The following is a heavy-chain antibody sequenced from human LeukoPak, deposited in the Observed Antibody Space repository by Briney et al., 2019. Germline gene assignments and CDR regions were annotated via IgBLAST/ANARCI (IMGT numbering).Heavy chain of an antibody. CDR1: GFTFSSYS. V-gene: IGHV3-48*04. CDR3: ARGGPTYYYDSSPSAFDI. CDR2: ISSSSSTI. D-gene: IGHD3-22*01. Sequence: PGGSLRLSCAASGFTFSSYSMNWVRQAPGKGLEWVSYISSSSSTIYYADSVKGRFTISRDNAKNSLYLQMNSLRAEDTAVYYCARGGPTYYYDSSPSAFDIWGQGTMVTVSS. J-gene: IGHJ3*02.